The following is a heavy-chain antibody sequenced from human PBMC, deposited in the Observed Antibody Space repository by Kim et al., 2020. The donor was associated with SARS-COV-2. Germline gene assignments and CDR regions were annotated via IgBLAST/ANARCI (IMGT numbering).Heavy chain of an antibody. V-gene: IGHV1-18*01. J-gene: IGHJ3*02. CDR3: AFGMYYYDSSGYRDAFDI. CDR1: GYTFTSYG. D-gene: IGHD3-22*01. Sequence: ASVKVSCKASGYTFTSYGISWVRQAPGQGLEWMGWISAYNGNTNYAQKLQGRVTMTTDTSTSTAYMELRSLRSDDTAVYYCAFGMYYYDSSGYRDAFDIWGQGTMVTVSS. CDR2: ISAYNGNT.